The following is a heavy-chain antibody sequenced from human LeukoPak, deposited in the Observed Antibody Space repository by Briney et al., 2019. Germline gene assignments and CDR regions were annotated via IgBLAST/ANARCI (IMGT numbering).Heavy chain of an antibody. J-gene: IGHJ5*02. D-gene: IGHD1-1*01. CDR2: IKQDGSEK. Sequence: PGGSLRLSCAASGFTFSSYWMTWVRQAPGKGLEWVANIKQDGSEKYYVDSVKGRFTISRDNAKNSLYLQMNSLRAEDTGVYYCARDLEGFSWYDHWGQGTLVTVSS. CDR1: GFTFSSYW. CDR3: ARDLEGFSWYDH. V-gene: IGHV3-7*04.